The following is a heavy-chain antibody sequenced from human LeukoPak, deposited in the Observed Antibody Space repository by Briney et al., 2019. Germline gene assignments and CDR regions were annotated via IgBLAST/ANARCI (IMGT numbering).Heavy chain of an antibody. D-gene: IGHD3-3*01. V-gene: IGHV4-34*01. CDR2: INHSGST. CDR3: ARGPPVRRITIFGVVSPMDV. CDR1: GGSFGGYY. Sequence: PSETLSLTCAVYGGSFGGYYWSWIRQPPGKGLEWIGEINHSGSTNYNPSLKSRVTISVDTSKNQFSLKLSSVTAADTAVYYCARGPPVRRITIFGVVSPMDVWGQGTTVTVSS. J-gene: IGHJ6*02.